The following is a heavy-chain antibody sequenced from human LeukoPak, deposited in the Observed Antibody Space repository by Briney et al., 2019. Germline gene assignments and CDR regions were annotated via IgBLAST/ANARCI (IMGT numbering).Heavy chain of an antibody. CDR1: GFTFSTYA. V-gene: IGHV3-30*04. Sequence: GGSLRLSCAASGFTFSTYAMNWVRQAPGKGLEWVAVISDDGRHNYYADSVKGRFTISRDNSKSTLYLQMNSLRDDNSAAYFCARVYLERLTAGYFDHWGQGTQVTVSP. CDR3: ARVYLERLTAGYFDH. D-gene: IGHD2-8*01. CDR2: ISDDGRHN. J-gene: IGHJ4*02.